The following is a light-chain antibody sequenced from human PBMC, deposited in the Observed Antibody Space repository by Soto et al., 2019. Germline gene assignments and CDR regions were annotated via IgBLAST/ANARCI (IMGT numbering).Light chain of an antibody. V-gene: IGLV2-23*01. J-gene: IGLJ1*01. CDR1: SSDVGSYNL. Sequence: SARTHPASVTGSPRQSLPISCTRTSSDVGSYNLVSWYQQHPGKAPKLMIYEGSKRPSGVSNRFSGSKSGNTASLTISGLQAEDEADYYCCSYAGSSTSLYVFGTGTKVTVL. CDR2: EGS. CDR3: CSYAGSSTSLYV.